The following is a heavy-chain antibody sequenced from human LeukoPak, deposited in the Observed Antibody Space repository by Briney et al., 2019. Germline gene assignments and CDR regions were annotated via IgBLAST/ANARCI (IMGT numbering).Heavy chain of an antibody. J-gene: IGHJ1*01. Sequence: SETLSLTCTVSGGSISSSSYNWGWIRQPPGKGLEWIGSIYYSGSTYYNPSLKSRVTISVDTSKNQFSLKLSSVTAADTSVYYCARPSTKYSSSSGYFQHWGQGTLVTVSS. CDR2: IYYSGST. CDR3: ARPSTKYSSSSGYFQH. CDR1: GGSISSSSYN. D-gene: IGHD6-6*01. V-gene: IGHV4-39*01.